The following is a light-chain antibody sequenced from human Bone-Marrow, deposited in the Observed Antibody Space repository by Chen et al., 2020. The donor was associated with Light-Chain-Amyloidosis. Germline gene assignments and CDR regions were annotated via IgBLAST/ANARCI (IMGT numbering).Light chain of an antibody. Sequence: EIVLTQSPATLSLSPGERATLSCRASKSVSSSFAWYQHKPGQAPRLLIYDASKRVTGIPARFSGNGSGTDFTLTISSLEPEDFAVYYCQQRSNWPPLTFGGGTKVEIK. CDR2: DAS. CDR3: QQRSNWPPLT. V-gene: IGKV3-11*01. J-gene: IGKJ4*01. CDR1: KSVSSS.